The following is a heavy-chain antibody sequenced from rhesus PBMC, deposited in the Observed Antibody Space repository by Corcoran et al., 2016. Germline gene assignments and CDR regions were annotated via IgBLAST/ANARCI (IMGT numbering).Heavy chain of an antibody. V-gene: IGHV4S12*01. CDR3: AGVDY. CDR1: GGSISSRHW. J-gene: IGHJ4*01. Sequence: QVQLQESGPGLVKPSETLSLTCAVFGGSISSRHWWSGIRWPTGKGLEWIGGIYSNSESTNYNPSLKSRVTISKDTSKNQFSLKLSSVTAADTAVYYCAGVDYWGQGVLVTVSS. CDR2: IYSNSEST.